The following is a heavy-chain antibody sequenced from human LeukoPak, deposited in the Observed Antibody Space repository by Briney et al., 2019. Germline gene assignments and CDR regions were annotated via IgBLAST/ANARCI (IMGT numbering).Heavy chain of an antibody. Sequence: ASVQVSCKASGYTFTSYGISWVRQAPGQGLEWMGWISAYNGNTNYAQKLQGRVTMTTDTSTSTAYMELRSLRSDDTSVYYCAVIEAASIFDYWGQGTLVTVSS. V-gene: IGHV1-18*01. J-gene: IGHJ4*02. D-gene: IGHD6-25*01. CDR2: ISAYNGNT. CDR1: GYTFTSYG. CDR3: AVIEAASIFDY.